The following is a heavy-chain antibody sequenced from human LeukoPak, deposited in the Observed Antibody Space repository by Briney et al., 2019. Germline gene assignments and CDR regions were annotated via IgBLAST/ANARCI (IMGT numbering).Heavy chain of an antibody. CDR3: ARIWDGYSGSDY. J-gene: IGHJ4*02. D-gene: IGHD1-26*01. Sequence: GGSLRLSCAASGFTFNSYSMKWVRQAPGKGLEWISYLSRSGSTIYYAASVKGRFTISRGNAKNSLYLQMNSLRAEDTAVYYCARIWDGYSGSDYWGQGTLVTASS. V-gene: IGHV3-48*01. CDR2: LSRSGSTI. CDR1: GFTFNSYS.